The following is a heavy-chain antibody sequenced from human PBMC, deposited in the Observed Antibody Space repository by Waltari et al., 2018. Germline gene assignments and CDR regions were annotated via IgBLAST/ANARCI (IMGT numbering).Heavy chain of an antibody. Sequence: QLVESEGGLVQPGGSLRLSCSTSGFSFRTYAMFWVRQAPGKGLEWVSTISGGGISTYYADSVKGRFTISRDNSKNTLSLQMNSLRAEDTAIYYCAKDRHGYFQPVDSWGQGTLVTVSS. D-gene: IGHD3-22*01. J-gene: IGHJ4*02. CDR1: GFSFRTYA. CDR2: ISGGGIST. V-gene: IGHV3-23*04. CDR3: AKDRHGYFQPVDS.